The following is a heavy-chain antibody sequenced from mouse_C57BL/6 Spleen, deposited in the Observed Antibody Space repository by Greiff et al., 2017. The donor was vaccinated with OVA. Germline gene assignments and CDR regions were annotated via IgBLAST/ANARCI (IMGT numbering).Heavy chain of an antibody. CDR2: ISDGGSYT. J-gene: IGHJ3*01. V-gene: IGHV5-4*01. D-gene: IGHD2-3*01. CDR3: ARAYDGYSSWFAY. Sequence: EVQRVESGGGLVKPGGSLKLSCAASGFTFSSYAMSWVRQTPEKRLEWVATISDGGSYTYYPDNVKGRFTISRDNAKNNLYLQMSHLKSEDTAMYYCARAYDGYSSWFAYWGQGTLVTVSA. CDR1: GFTFSSYA.